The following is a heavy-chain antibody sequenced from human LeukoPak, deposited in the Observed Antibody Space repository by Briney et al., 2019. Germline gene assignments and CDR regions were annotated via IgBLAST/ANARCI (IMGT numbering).Heavy chain of an antibody. J-gene: IGHJ5*02. CDR1: GFTFSSYI. CDR3: ARDHISVAGPFDP. V-gene: IGHV3-48*01. Sequence: GGSLRLSCAASGFTFSSYIMSWVRRAPGKGLEWISYIGSSSSSATVFYADSVRGRFTISRDYDRNLLYLQMNSLRAEDTAVYYCARDHISVAGPFDPWGQGTLVTVSS. D-gene: IGHD6-19*01. CDR2: IGSSSSSATV.